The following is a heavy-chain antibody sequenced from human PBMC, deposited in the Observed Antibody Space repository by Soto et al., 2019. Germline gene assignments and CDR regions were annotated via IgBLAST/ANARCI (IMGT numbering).Heavy chain of an antibody. CDR2: ISGSSSYI. V-gene: IGHV3-21*01. CDR1: GFSFSDYS. CDR3: ARDGAYCSGIGCRDYYDYMAV. Sequence: EVQLVESGGGLVKPGGSLRLSCAASGFSFSDYSMNWVRQAPGKGLEWVSSISGSSSYIYYTDSLKGRFTVSRDNAKKSLYLQMNSMRAEDTAVYYCARDGAYCSGIGCRDYYDYMAVWGKGTTVTVSS. D-gene: IGHD2-15*01. J-gene: IGHJ6*03.